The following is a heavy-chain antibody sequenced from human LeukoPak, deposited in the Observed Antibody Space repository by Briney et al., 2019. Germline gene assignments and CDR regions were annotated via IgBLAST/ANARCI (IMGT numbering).Heavy chain of an antibody. Sequence: PSETLSLTCSVSGGSISTYYWSWIRQAPGKGLEWIAYISDSGSTRYRPSLRGRLSISMDKSKNMFSLKLNSVTAADTAVYYCARPDSHLSAFDIWGQGTKVTVS. CDR2: ISDSGST. D-gene: IGHD2-15*01. V-gene: IGHV4-59*08. J-gene: IGHJ3*02. CDR3: ARPDSHLSAFDI. CDR1: GGSISTYY.